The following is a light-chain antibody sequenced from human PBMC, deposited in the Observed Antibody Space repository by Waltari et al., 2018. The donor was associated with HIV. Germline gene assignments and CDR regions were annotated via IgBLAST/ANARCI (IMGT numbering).Light chain of an antibody. J-gene: IGKJ3*01. CDR2: DAS. CDR3: QQYASMFT. Sequence: DIQMTQSPSSPSASVGDRVSITCQASQDISYYLNWYQQKPGKAPKLLIYDASRLQRGVPSRFSGGGSGTDFTFTISSLQPEDIATYYCQQYASMFTFGPGTKVNIK. CDR1: QDISYY. V-gene: IGKV1-33*01.